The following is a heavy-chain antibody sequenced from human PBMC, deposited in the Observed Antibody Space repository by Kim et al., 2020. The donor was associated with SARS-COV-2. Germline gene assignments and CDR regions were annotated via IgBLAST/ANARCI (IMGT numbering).Heavy chain of an antibody. D-gene: IGHD3-10*01. Sequence: GGSLRLSCAASGFIFSDYYMSWIRQAPGKGLEWVSYINNGGSTKYYADSVKGRLTISRDNAKNSVYLQMNSLRADDTAVDYCARSLSVAASGTYFDY. CDR3: ARSLSVAASGTYFDY. J-gene: IGHJ4*01. V-gene: IGHV3-11*01. CDR1: GFIFSDYY. CDR2: INNGGSTK.